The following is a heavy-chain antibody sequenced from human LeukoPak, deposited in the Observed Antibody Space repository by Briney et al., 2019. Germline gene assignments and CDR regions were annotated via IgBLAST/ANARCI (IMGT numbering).Heavy chain of an antibody. CDR1: GYTFTSYD. V-gene: IGHV1-8*03. J-gene: IGHJ5*02. CDR2: MNPNSGNT. D-gene: IGHD1-26*01. CDR3: ARRVGLPHELRLDP. Sequence: ASVKVSCKASGYTFTSYDINWVRQATGQGLEWMGWMNPNSGNTGYAQKFQGRVTITRNTSISTAYMELSSLRPEDTAVYYCARRVGLPHELRLDPWGQGTLVTVSS.